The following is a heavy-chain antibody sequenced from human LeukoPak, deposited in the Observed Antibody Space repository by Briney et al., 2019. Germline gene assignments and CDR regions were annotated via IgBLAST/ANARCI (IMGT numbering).Heavy chain of an antibody. J-gene: IGHJ5*02. D-gene: IGHD3-10*01. Sequence: SETLSLTCTVSGGSISSYYWSWIRQPPGKGLEWIGYIYYSGSTNYNPSLKSRVTISVDTSKNQFSLKLSSVTAADTAVYYCARDVGGWFNPWGQGTLVTVSS. CDR2: IYYSGST. V-gene: IGHV4-59*01. CDR3: ARDVGGWFNP. CDR1: GGSISSYY.